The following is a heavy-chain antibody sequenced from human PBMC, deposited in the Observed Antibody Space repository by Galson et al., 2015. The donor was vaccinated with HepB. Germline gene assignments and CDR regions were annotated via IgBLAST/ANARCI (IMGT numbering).Heavy chain of an antibody. V-gene: IGHV4-34*01. CDR3: ARVRLKRGAFDY. Sequence: ETLSLTCAVYGGSFSGYYWSWIRQPPGKGLEWIGEINHSGSTNYNPSLKSRVTISVDTSKNQFSLKLSSVTAADTAVYYCARVRLKRGAFDYWGQGTLVTVSS. CDR2: INHSGST. D-gene: IGHD4/OR15-4a*01. J-gene: IGHJ4*02. CDR1: GGSFSGYY.